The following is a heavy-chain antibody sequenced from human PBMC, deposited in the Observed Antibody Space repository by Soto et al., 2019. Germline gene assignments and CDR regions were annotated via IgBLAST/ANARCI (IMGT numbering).Heavy chain of an antibody. D-gene: IGHD2-2*01. CDR1: GDSVSSNSAA. J-gene: IGHJ6*02. CDR3: ARVDIVVVPAAISRYGMDV. CDR2: TYYRSKWYN. V-gene: IGHV6-1*01. Sequence: PSQTLSLTCAISGDSVSSNSAAWNWIRQSPSRGLEWLGRTYYRSKWYNDYAVSVKSRITINPDTSKNQFSLQLNSVTPEDTAVYYCARVDIVVVPAAISRYGMDVWGQGTTFTVSS.